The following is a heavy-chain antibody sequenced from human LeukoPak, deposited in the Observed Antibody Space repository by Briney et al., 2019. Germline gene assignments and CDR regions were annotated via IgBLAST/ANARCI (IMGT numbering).Heavy chain of an antibody. CDR3: ARGIVDYYDSSGYYDY. V-gene: IGHV4-61*02. D-gene: IGHD3-22*01. CDR2: IYTSGST. Sequence: PSETLSLTCTVSDDSVSSGSYYWSWIRQPAGKGLEWIGRIYTSGSTNYNPSLRSRVTMSVDTSKNQFSLKLSSVTAADTAVYYCARGIVDYYDSSGYYDYWGQGTLVTVSS. J-gene: IGHJ4*02. CDR1: DDSVSSGSYY.